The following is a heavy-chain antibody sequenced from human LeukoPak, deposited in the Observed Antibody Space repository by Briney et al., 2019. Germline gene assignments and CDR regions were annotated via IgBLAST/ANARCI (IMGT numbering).Heavy chain of an antibody. J-gene: IGHJ3*02. D-gene: IGHD6-13*01. V-gene: IGHV3-11*01. CDR3: AKGSHFYSSSWYLPDAFDI. CDR2: ISSGSTPSTI. Sequence: PGGSLRLSCAASGVTFSDSYMSWVRQAPGGGLEWGSYISSGSTPSTISYADSVKGRFTISRDNAKNSLYLQMNSLRAEDTALYYCAKGSHFYSSSWYLPDAFDIWGQGTMVTVSS. CDR1: GVTFSDSY.